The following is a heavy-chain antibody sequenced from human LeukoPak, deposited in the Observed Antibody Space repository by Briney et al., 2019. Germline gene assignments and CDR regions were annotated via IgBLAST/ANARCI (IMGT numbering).Heavy chain of an antibody. CDR1: GFTFSSYA. V-gene: IGHV3-23*01. Sequence: AGGSLRLSCAASGFTFSSYAMSWVRQAPGKGLEWVSAISGSGGSTYYADSVKGRSTISRDNSKNTLYLQMNSLRAEDTAVYYCAKDSPIAVAGDYWGQGTLVTVSS. CDR3: AKDSPIAVAGDY. CDR2: ISGSGGST. D-gene: IGHD6-19*01. J-gene: IGHJ4*02.